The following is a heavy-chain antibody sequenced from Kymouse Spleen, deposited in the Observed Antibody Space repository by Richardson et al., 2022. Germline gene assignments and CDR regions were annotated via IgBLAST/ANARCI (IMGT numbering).Heavy chain of an antibody. J-gene: IGHJ4*02. CDR3: ARGSIAARHFDY. D-gene: IGHD6-6*01. Sequence: QVQLVESGGGVVQPGRSLRLSCAASGFTFSSYGMHWVRQAPGKGLEWVAVIWYDGSNKYYADSVKGRFTISRDNSKNTLYLQMNSLRAEDTAVYYCARGSIAARHFDYWGQGTLVTVSS. CDR2: IWYDGSNK. CDR1: GFTFSSYG. V-gene: IGHV3-33*01.